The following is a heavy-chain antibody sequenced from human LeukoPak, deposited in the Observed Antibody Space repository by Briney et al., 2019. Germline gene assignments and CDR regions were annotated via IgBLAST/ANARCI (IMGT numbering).Heavy chain of an antibody. CDR2: LRGDGET. J-gene: IGHJ4*02. D-gene: IGHD3-10*01. V-gene: IGHV3-23*01. CDR3: ARVEFGYFDY. CDR1: GFIFRDYA. Sequence: GGSLRLSWVASGFIFRDYAMSWVRQTPAGGLEWVSSLRGDGETFYTDSVKGRFTLSRDHSRNTVYLQLSNLRVEDTAVYYCARVEFGYFDYWGQGTLVTVSS.